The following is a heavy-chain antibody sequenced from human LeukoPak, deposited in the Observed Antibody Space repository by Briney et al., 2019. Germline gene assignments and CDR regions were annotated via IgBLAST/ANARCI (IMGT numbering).Heavy chain of an antibody. V-gene: IGHV1-8*02. D-gene: IGHD3-10*01. CDR1: GYTFTSYG. J-gene: IGHJ4*02. Sequence: ASVKVSCKASGYTFTSYGISWVRQAPGQGLEWMGWMNPNTGNTGYAQKFEGRVTMTRDTSITTAYMELSVLRSDDTAVYYCTRGSTSGSYRADWGQGTLVTVSS. CDR3: TRGSTSGSYRAD. CDR2: MNPNTGNT.